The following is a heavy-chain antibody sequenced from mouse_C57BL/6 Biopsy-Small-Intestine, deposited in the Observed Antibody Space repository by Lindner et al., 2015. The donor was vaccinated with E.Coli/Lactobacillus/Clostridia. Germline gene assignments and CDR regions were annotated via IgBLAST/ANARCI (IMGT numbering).Heavy chain of an antibody. CDR1: GYTFTNYG. CDR3: ARGNYSYGHGVDY. CDR2: LSGYNGNT. Sequence: SVKVSCKASGYTFTNYGLSWVRQAPGQGLEWMGWLSGYNGNTNYARRFQGRVTMTTDTSTSTAYMELRSLRSDDTAVYYCARGNYSYGHGVDYWGQGTLVTVSS. J-gene: IGHJ4*01. D-gene: IGHD2-2*01. V-gene: IGHV1-84*02.